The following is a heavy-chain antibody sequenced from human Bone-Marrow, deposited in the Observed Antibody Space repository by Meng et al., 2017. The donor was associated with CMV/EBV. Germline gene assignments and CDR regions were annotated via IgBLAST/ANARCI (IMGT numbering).Heavy chain of an antibody. V-gene: IGHV3-21*04. CDR1: GFTFSSYS. J-gene: IGHJ4*02. Sequence: GESLRLSCAASGFTFSSYSMNWVRQAPGKGLEWVSSISSSSSYIYYADSVKGRFTISRDNSKNTLYLQMNSLRAEDTAVYYCARGKWELLLDYWGQGTLVTVSS. CDR2: ISSSSSYI. CDR3: ARGKWELLLDY. D-gene: IGHD1-26*01.